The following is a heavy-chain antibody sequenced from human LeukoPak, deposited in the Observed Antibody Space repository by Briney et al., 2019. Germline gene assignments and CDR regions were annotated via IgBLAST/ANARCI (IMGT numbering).Heavy chain of an antibody. V-gene: IGHV4-31*03. CDR2: IYYSGSA. D-gene: IGHD3-3*01. J-gene: IGHJ3*02. Sequence: PSQTLSLTCTVSGGSISSGGYYWSWIRQHPGKGLEWIGYIYYSGSAYYNPSLKSRVTISVDTSKNQFSLKLSSVTAADTAVYYCARVDYDFWSGYYVAFDIWGQGTMVTVSS. CDR1: GGSISSGGYY. CDR3: ARVDYDFWSGYYVAFDI.